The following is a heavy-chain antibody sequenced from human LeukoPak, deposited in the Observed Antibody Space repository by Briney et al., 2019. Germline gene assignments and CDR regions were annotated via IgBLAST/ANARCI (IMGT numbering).Heavy chain of an antibody. CDR3: ARAIRGSGSYRYLDY. CDR2: IYYSGST. V-gene: IGHV4-59*01. D-gene: IGHD3-10*01. Sequence: SETLSLTCTVSGGSISSYYWGWIRQPPGKGLEWIGDIYYSGSTNYNPFPHSRVTISVDTSKNPVSLKRSFLTAADTAVYNCARAIRGSGSYRYLDYWGQGTLVTVSS. CDR1: GGSISSYY. J-gene: IGHJ4*02.